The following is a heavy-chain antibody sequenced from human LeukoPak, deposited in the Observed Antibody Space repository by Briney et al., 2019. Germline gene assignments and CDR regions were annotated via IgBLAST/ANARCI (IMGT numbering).Heavy chain of an antibody. D-gene: IGHD5-12*01. J-gene: IGHJ4*02. V-gene: IGHV3-7*01. CDR1: GFIFSSYW. CDR3: ARAIGGYDSY. Sequence: PGGSLRLSCAASGFIFSSYWMSWVRQAPGKGLEWVANIKHDGSEKYFVDSVKGRFTISRDNAKTSLYLQMNSLRAEDTAVYYCARAIGGYDSYWGQGTLVTVSS. CDR2: IKHDGSEK.